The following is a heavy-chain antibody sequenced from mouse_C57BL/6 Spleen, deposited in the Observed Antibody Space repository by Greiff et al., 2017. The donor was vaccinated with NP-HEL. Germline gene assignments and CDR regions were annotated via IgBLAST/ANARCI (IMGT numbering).Heavy chain of an antibody. J-gene: IGHJ2*01. CDR1: GFTFSSYG. Sequence: EVMLVESGGDLVKPGGSLKLSCAASGFTFSSYGMSWVRQTPDKRLEWVATISSGGSYTYYPDSVKGRFTISRDNAKNTLYLQMSSLKSEDTAMYYRASRDYYGSSYYFDYWGQGTTLTVSS. D-gene: IGHD1-1*01. V-gene: IGHV5-6*02. CDR2: ISSGGSYT. CDR3: ASRDYYGSSYYFDY.